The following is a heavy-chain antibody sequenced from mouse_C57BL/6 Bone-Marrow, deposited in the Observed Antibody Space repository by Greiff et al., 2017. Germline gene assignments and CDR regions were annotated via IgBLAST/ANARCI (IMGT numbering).Heavy chain of an antibody. CDR3: ARDYYGSCWYFDY. J-gene: IGHJ2*01. D-gene: IGHD1-1*01. CDR1: GYTFTDYY. Sequence: EVQLQQSGPELVKPGASVKISCKASGYTFTDYYMNWVKQSHGKSLEWIGDINPNNGGTSYNQKLKGKATLTVDKSSSTAYMELRSLTSEDSAVYYCARDYYGSCWYFDYWGQGTILTVSA. V-gene: IGHV1-26*01. CDR2: INPNNGGT.